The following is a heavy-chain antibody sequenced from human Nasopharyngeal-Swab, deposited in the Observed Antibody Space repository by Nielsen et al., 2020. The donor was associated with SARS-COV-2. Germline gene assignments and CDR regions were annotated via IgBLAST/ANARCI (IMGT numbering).Heavy chain of an antibody. Sequence: GESLKISCAASGFTFTSYAMTWVRQVPGKGLAWVSGISGRGGSTFYADAVKGRFTISRDNSKNTLFLEMNSLRGEDTAVYYCAENVGSGGVYDYWGQGILVTVSS. D-gene: IGHD2-8*02. J-gene: IGHJ4*02. CDR2: ISGRGGST. CDR1: GFTFTSYA. CDR3: AENVGSGGVYDY. V-gene: IGHV3-23*01.